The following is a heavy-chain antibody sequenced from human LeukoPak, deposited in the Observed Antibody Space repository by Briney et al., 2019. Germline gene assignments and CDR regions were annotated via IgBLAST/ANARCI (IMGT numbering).Heavy chain of an antibody. CDR3: ARPKNWGSTGIFDY. D-gene: IGHD7-27*01. Sequence: ASVKVSCKASGYTFTGYYMHWVRQAPGQGLAWMGWINPNSGGTNYAQKFQGRVTMTRDTSISTAYMELSRLRSDDTAVYYCARPKNWGSTGIFDYWGQGTLVTVSS. CDR2: INPNSGGT. V-gene: IGHV1-2*02. CDR1: GYTFTGYY. J-gene: IGHJ4*02.